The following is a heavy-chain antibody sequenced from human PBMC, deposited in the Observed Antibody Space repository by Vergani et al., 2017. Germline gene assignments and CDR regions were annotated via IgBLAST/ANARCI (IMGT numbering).Heavy chain of an antibody. V-gene: IGHV4-38-2*02. D-gene: IGHD3/OR15-3a*01. CDR3: VRGFHSRGPFDV. Sequence: QVQLQESGPGLLRPSETLSLTCRVSGVSITGGNYWCWVRPSPVSGLEWLGRGFHLGTLYYNPSLQSRVTISMDANNHFSLKLTSVTAADTAVYYCVRGFHSRGPFDVWGQGSLVTVAS. J-gene: IGHJ4*02. CDR2: GFHLGTL. CDR1: GVSITGGNY.